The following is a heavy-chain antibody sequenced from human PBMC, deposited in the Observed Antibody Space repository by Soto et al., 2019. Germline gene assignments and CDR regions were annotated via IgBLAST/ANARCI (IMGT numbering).Heavy chain of an antibody. V-gene: IGHV3-11*01. CDR2: ISSSGSTI. J-gene: IGHJ6*02. D-gene: IGHD3-22*01. CDR3: ARSHYYDSSGYYRLYYYYGMDV. Sequence: GGSLRLSCAASGFTFSDYYMSWIRQAPGKGLEWVSYISSSGSTIYYADSVKGRFTISRDNAKNSLYLQMNSLRAEDTAVYYCARSHYYDSSGYYRLYYYYGMDVWGQGTTVTV. CDR1: GFTFSDYY.